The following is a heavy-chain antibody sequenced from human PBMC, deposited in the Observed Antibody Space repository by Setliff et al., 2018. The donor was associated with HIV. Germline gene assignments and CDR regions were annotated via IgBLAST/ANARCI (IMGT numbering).Heavy chain of an antibody. Sequence: SLRLSCTASGFTFINYAINWVRQAPGKGLEWVSGLSDNSDNTYYADSVKGRFTFSRDHSNNTLYLQMNSLRAEDTAIYYCAKAFGLDAFDLWGPGTMVTVSS. D-gene: IGHD3-16*01. CDR3: AKAFGLDAFDL. CDR1: GFTFINYA. CDR2: LSDNSDNT. J-gene: IGHJ3*01. V-gene: IGHV3-23*01.